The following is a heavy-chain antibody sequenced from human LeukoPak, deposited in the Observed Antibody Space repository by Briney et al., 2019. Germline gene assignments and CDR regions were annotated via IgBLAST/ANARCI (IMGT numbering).Heavy chain of an antibody. CDR3: ARRMGRRFGERYYYYHYMDV. Sequence: SETLSLTCTVSGGSISSSSYYWGWIRQPPGKGLEWIVSIYYSGSTYYNPSLKSRVTISVDTSKNQFSLKVSSVTAADTAVYYCARRMGRRFGERYYYYHYMDVWGKGTTVTIS. J-gene: IGHJ6*03. CDR1: GGSISSSSYY. D-gene: IGHD3-10*01. V-gene: IGHV4-39*07. CDR2: IYYSGST.